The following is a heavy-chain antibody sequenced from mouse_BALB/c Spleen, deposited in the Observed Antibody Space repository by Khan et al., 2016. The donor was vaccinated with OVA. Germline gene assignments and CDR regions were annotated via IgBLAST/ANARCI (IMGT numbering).Heavy chain of an antibody. CDR3: TRHEGYYGYGQGDY. CDR2: ISSGGTYT. Sequence: EVQLVESGGGLVKPGGSLKLSCAASGFSFSRYSMSWVRQTPEKRLEWVATISSGGTYTYYSDSVKGRFTISRDNANNTLFLQMSSLRSEDTATYYWTRHEGYYGYGQGDYWGQGTSVTVSS. V-gene: IGHV5-9-3*01. J-gene: IGHJ4*01. CDR1: GFSFSRYS. D-gene: IGHD2-2*01.